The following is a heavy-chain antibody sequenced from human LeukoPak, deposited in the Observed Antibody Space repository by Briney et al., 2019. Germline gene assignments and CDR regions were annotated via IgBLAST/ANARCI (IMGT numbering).Heavy chain of an antibody. V-gene: IGHV1-18*04. CDR1: GYTFTTYG. CDR3: ARSSSSSWYVFDC. J-gene: IGHJ4*02. D-gene: IGHD6-13*01. Sequence: ASVKVSCKTSGYTFTTYGVSWVRQAPGQGLEWMGWISTYNGNTNYAQELQGRVTMTTDTSTSTVYMELGSLRSDDTAVYYCARSSSSSWYVFDCWGQGTLVTVSS. CDR2: ISTYNGNT.